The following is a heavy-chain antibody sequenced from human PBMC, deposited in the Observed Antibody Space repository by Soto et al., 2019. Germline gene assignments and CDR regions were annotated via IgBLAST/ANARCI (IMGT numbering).Heavy chain of an antibody. Sequence: PGGSLRLSCAASGFTFSSYWMSWVRQAPGKGLEWVANIKQDGSEKYYVDSVKGRFTISRDNAKNSLYLQMNSLRAEDTAVYYCARDPYYYDSSGYQPASYYFDYWGQGTLVTVSS. D-gene: IGHD3-22*01. CDR3: ARDPYYYDSSGYQPASYYFDY. J-gene: IGHJ4*02. V-gene: IGHV3-7*05. CDR1: GFTFSSYW. CDR2: IKQDGSEK.